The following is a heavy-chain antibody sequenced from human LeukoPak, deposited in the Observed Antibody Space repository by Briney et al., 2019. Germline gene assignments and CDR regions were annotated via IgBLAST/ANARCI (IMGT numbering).Heavy chain of an antibody. Sequence: GGSLRLSCAASGFTFSSYEMNWVRQAPGKGLEWVSSISSSSSCIYYADSVKGRFTISRDNAKNSLYLQMNSLRAEDTAVYYCARVRSSSWYGMDVWGQGTTVTVSS. V-gene: IGHV3-21*01. CDR2: ISSSSSCI. CDR3: ARVRSSSWYGMDV. J-gene: IGHJ6*02. D-gene: IGHD6-13*01. CDR1: GFTFSSYE.